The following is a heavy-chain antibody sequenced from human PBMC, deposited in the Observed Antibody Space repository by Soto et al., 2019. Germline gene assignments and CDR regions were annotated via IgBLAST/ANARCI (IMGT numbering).Heavy chain of an antibody. CDR1: GYSFTSYA. Sequence: ASVKVSCKASGYSFTSYAIEWVRQAPGQRLEWMGWINAGNGNTKYSQNLQGRVTITRDTSASTVYMQLSSLRSEDTAVYYCAREHDSCSGYAFDIWGQGTMVTVSS. V-gene: IGHV1-3*01. CDR2: INAGNGNT. D-gene: IGHD3-3*01. CDR3: AREHDSCSGYAFDI. J-gene: IGHJ3*02.